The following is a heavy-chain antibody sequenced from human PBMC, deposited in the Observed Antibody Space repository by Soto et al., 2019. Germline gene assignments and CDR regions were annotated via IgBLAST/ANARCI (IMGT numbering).Heavy chain of an antibody. CDR1: GFTFSSYG. J-gene: IGHJ6*02. Sequence: QVQLVESGGGVVQPGRSLRLSCAASGFTFSSYGMHWVRQAPGKGLEWVAVIWYDGSNKYYADSVKGRFTISRDNSKNTLYLQMKSLRAEDTAVYYCARGPDIVVVPAASYYYYYGMDVWGQGTTVTVSS. D-gene: IGHD2-2*01. CDR3: ARGPDIVVVPAASYYYYYGMDV. V-gene: IGHV3-33*01. CDR2: IWYDGSNK.